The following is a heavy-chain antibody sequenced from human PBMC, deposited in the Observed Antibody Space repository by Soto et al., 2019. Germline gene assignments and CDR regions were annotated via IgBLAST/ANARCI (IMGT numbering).Heavy chain of an antibody. CDR2: IWYDGSNK. CDR1: GFTFSSYG. J-gene: IGHJ4*02. V-gene: IGHV3-33*01. CDR3: ARGNVYATEHFDY. D-gene: IGHD2-8*01. Sequence: QVQLVESGGGVVQPGRSLRLSCAASGFTFSSYGMHWVRQAPGKGLEWVAVIWYDGSNKYYADSVEGRFTISRDNSKNTLYLQMNSLRAEDTAVYYCARGNVYATEHFDYWGQGTLVTVSS.